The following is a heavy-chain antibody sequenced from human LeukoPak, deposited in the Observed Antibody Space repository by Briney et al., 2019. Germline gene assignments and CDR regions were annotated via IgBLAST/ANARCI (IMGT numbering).Heavy chain of an antibody. CDR1: GYTFTSYG. CDR3: ARVEVGYYYYGMDV. J-gene: IGHJ6*02. Sequence: ASVKVSCKASGYTFTSYGISWVRQAPGQGLEWMGWISAYNGNTNYAQKLQGRVTMTTDTSTSTAYMELRSLRFDDTAVYYCARVEVGYYYYGMDVWGQGTTVTVSS. V-gene: IGHV1-18*01. CDR2: ISAYNGNT. D-gene: IGHD3-10*01.